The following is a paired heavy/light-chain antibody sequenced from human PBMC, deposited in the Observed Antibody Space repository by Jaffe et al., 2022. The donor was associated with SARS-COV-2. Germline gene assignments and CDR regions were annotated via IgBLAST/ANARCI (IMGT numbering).Heavy chain of an antibody. Sequence: QVQLVQSGAEVKKPGASVKVSCKASGYTFTSYYIHWVRQAPGQGLEWMGMINPTGGGTSYAQKFQGRVTMTRDTSTSTVYMELSSLISEDTAVYYCARDPHYGSGSYYLDYWGQGTLVTVSS. CDR2: INPTGGGT. J-gene: IGHJ4*02. CDR1: GYTFTSYY. V-gene: IGHV1-46*01. CDR3: ARDPHYGSGSYYLDY. D-gene: IGHD3-10*01.
Light chain of an antibody. CDR1: QTISNY. CDR2: AAS. CDR3: QQTYGSPLT. Sequence: DIQMTQSPSSLSASVGDRVTITCRASQTISNYLNWYQQKPGKAPKLLIYAASSLQSGVPSRFSGSGSGTDFTLTISSLQPEDFATYYCQQTYGSPLTFGQGTRL. V-gene: IGKV1-39*01. J-gene: IGKJ5*01.